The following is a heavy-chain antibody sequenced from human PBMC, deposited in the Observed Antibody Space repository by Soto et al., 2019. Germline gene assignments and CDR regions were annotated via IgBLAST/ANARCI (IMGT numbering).Heavy chain of an antibody. V-gene: IGHV3-33*01. CDR1: GFTFSSYG. Sequence: PGGSLRLSCAASGFTFSSYGMHWVRQAPGKGLEWVAVIWYDGSNKYYADSVKGRFTISRGNSKNTLYLQMNSLRAEDTAVYYCARDRPSLYSSPYYYYYMDVWGKGTTVTVSS. D-gene: IGHD6-13*01. CDR3: ARDRPSLYSSPYYYYYMDV. CDR2: IWYDGSNK. J-gene: IGHJ6*03.